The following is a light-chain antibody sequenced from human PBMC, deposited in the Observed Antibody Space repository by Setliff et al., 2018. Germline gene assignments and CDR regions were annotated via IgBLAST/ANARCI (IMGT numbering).Light chain of an antibody. Sequence: QSVLTQPASVSGSPGQSITISCSGTSSDVGSYDLVSWYQQHPGKAPKLIIYGVSDRPSGVSNRFSGSKSGNTAFLTISGLQTEDEADYYCNAYTSGTTYVFGTGTKVTVL. V-gene: IGLV2-14*03. CDR1: SSDVGSYDL. CDR2: GVS. J-gene: IGLJ1*01. CDR3: NAYTSGTTYV.